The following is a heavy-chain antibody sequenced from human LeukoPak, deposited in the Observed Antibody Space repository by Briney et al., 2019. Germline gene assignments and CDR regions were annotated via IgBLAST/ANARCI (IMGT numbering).Heavy chain of an antibody. V-gene: IGHV3-11*01. Sequence: KPGGSLRLSCAASGFTFSDYYMSWIRQAPGKGLEWVSYISSSGSTIYYADSVKGRFTISRDNAKNSLYLQMNSLRAEDTALYYCAKDVVQFLEWLLVKWGQGTLVTVSS. CDR1: GFTFSDYY. D-gene: IGHD3-3*01. CDR2: ISSSGSTI. CDR3: AKDVVQFLEWLLVK. J-gene: IGHJ4*02.